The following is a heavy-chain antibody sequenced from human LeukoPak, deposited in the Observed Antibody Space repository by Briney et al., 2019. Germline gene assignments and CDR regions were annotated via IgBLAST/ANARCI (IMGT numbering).Heavy chain of an antibody. CDR3: AKGPESYYYDSSGPVNNWFDP. D-gene: IGHD3-22*01. V-gene: IGHV3-23*01. CDR1: GFTFSSYS. J-gene: IGHJ5*02. CDR2: ISGSGGST. Sequence: RGSLRLSCAASGFTFSSYSMNWVRQAPGKGLEWVSAISGSGGSTYYADSVKGRFTISRDNSKNTLYLQMNSLRAEDTAVYYCAKGPESYYYDSSGPVNNWFDPWGQGTLVTVSS.